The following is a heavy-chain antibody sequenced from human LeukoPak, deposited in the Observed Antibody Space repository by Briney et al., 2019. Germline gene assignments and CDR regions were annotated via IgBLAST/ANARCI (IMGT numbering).Heavy chain of an antibody. CDR2: IYTSGST. D-gene: IGHD3-3*01. CDR3: ARHSGASMIFGVVITGAFDI. CDR1: GGSISSYY. J-gene: IGHJ3*02. Sequence: SETLSLTCTVSGGSISSYYWSWIRQPAGKGLEWIGRIYTSGSTNYNPSLKSRVTMSVDTSKNQFSLKLSSVTAADTAVYYCARHSGASMIFGVVITGAFDIWGQGTMVTVSS. V-gene: IGHV4-4*07.